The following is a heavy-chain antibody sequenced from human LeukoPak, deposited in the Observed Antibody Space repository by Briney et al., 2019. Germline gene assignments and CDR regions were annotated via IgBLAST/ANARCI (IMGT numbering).Heavy chain of an antibody. CDR3: ATDLPSSSFKGGAFDI. Sequence: SVKVSCKVSGYTLTELSMHWVRQAPGKGLERMGGFDPEDGETIYAQKFQGRVTMTEDTSTDTAYMELSSLRSEDTAVYYCATDLPSSSFKGGAFDIWGQGTMVTVSS. J-gene: IGHJ3*02. D-gene: IGHD6-13*01. V-gene: IGHV1-24*01. CDR1: GYTLTELS. CDR2: FDPEDGET.